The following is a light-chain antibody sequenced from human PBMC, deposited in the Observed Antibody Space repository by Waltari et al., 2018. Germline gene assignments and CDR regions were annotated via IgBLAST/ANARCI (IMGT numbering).Light chain of an antibody. CDR2: AAS. Sequence: DIQMTQSPSSLSASVGDRVTITCQASQSIRNYLSWYQHKPGKAPKLLIYAASSLQNGVPSRFSGGGSGTDFTLTINSLQPEDFATYYCQQTYSTLVFTFGPGTKVDIK. CDR3: QQTYSTLVFT. V-gene: IGKV1-39*01. CDR1: QSIRNY. J-gene: IGKJ3*01.